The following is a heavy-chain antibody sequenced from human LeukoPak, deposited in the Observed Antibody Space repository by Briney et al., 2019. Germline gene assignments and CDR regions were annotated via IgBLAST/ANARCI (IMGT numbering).Heavy chain of an antibody. V-gene: IGHV4-38-2*01. J-gene: IGHJ4*02. CDR2: VYHTGST. D-gene: IGHD3-10*01. Sequence: PSETLSLTCAVSGYSISRGYYWALIRQPPGKGLEWFGTVYHTGSTYYNPSLDSRVTISVDTSKNEFSLNLTSVTAADTAVYYCARAGWIITSGIDYWGQGALVTVSS. CDR1: GYSISRGYY. CDR3: ARAGWIITSGIDY.